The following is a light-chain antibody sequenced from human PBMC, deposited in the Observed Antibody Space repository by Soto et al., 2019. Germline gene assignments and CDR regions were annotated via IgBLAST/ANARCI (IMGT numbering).Light chain of an antibody. CDR1: KSVSSSY. Sequence: EIVLTQSPGTLSLSPGERATLFCRASKSVSSSYLAWYQQKPGQAPRLLIYGASSRATGIPDRFSGSGSGTDFTLTISRLEPEDFAVYYCQQYGSSHLFTFGPGTKVDLK. CDR3: QQYGSSHLFT. CDR2: GAS. V-gene: IGKV3-20*01. J-gene: IGKJ3*01.